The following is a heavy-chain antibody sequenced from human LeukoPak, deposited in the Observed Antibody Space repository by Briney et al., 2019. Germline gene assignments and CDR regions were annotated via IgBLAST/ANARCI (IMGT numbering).Heavy chain of an antibody. J-gene: IGHJ4*02. Sequence: PGGSLRLSCAASGFTFSSYWMHWVRQAPGKGLVWVSRINSDGSSTSYADSVKGRFTISRDNAKNTLYLQMNSLRAEDTAVYYCARMHTAMVDYFDYWGQGTLVTVSS. CDR1: GFTFSSYW. D-gene: IGHD5-18*01. CDR3: ARMHTAMVDYFDY. V-gene: IGHV3-74*01. CDR2: INSDGSST.